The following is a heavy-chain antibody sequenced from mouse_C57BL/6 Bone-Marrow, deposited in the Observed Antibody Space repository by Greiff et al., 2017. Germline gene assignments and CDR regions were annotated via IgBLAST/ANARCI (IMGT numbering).Heavy chain of an antibody. Sequence: EVQGVESGGDLVKPGGSLNLSCAASGFTFSSYGMSWVRQTPDKRLEWVATISSGGSYTYYPDSVKGRFTISRDNAKNTLYLQMSSLKSEDTAMYYCARRGFDYYGSSPYAMDYWGQGTSVTVSS. CDR2: ISSGGSYT. CDR1: GFTFSSYG. D-gene: IGHD1-1*01. J-gene: IGHJ4*01. CDR3: ARRGFDYYGSSPYAMDY. V-gene: IGHV5-6*01.